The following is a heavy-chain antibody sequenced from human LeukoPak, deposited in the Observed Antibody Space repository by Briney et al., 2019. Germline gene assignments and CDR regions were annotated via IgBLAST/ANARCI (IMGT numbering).Heavy chain of an antibody. V-gene: IGHV4-4*02. CDR1: GVSISSNLW. CDR3: ARGAPEYDSSGYEFDY. J-gene: IGHJ4*02. D-gene: IGHD3-22*01. CDR2: IHHSGSI. Sequence: SETLSLTCAVSGVSISSNLWWTWVRQPPGKGLEWIAEIHHSGSINYNPSLKSRVTISVDTSKNQFSLKLSSVTAADTAVYYCARGAPEYDSSGYEFDYWGQGTLVTVSS.